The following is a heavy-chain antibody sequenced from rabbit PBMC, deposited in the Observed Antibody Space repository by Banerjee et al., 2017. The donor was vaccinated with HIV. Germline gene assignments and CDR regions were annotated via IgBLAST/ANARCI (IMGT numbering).Heavy chain of an antibody. CDR1: GFSLSSSYR. Sequence: QEQLEESGGDLVKPEGSLTLTCTASGFSLSSSYRIYWVRQAPGKGLEWIGYINTGGGSAYYASWVNGRFTISQTSSTTATLQMTSLTVADTATYFCARGGGDYPNLWGPGTLVTVS. CDR3: ARGGGDYPNL. CDR2: INTGGGSA. V-gene: IGHV1S45*01. J-gene: IGHJ4*01. D-gene: IGHD2-1*01.